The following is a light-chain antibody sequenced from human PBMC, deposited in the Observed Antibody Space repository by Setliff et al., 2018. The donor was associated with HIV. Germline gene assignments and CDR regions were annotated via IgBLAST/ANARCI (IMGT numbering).Light chain of an antibody. CDR2: DNN. Sequence: VLTQPPSVSAAPGQKVTISCSGSNSNIGNNYVSWYQQLPGTAPKLLIYDNNKRPSGIPDRFSGSKSGTSATLGITGLQTGVEADYYCGTWDSSLSAWVFGGGTKVTVL. V-gene: IGLV1-51*01. CDR1: NSNIGNNY. CDR3: GTWDSSLSAWV. J-gene: IGLJ3*02.